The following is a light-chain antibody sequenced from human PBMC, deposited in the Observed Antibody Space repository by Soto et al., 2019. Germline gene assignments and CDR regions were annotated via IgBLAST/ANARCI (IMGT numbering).Light chain of an antibody. CDR1: QSVTRN. J-gene: IGKJ5*01. Sequence: EIVMTQSPATLSVSPGERATLSCRASQSVTRNLAWYQHKPGQAPRLLIYDASSRATDIPARFSGSGSGTDFTLTISSLEPEDFAIYYCQQRSNWPSISFGQGTRLEIK. CDR2: DAS. CDR3: QQRSNWPSIS. V-gene: IGKV3-11*01.